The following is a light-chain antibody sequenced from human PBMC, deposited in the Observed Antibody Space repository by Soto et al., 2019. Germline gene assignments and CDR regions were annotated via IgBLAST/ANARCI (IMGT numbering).Light chain of an antibody. CDR2: DAS. J-gene: IGKJ2*01. CDR3: QKYNSYSYT. CDR1: QSISSW. V-gene: IGKV1-5*01. Sequence: DIQMTQSPSTLSASVGDRVTITCRASQSISSWLAWYQQKPGKAPKLLIYDASSLESGVPSRFSGSGSGTEFTIPISSLQPDDFATYYCQKYNSYSYTFGQGTKLEIK.